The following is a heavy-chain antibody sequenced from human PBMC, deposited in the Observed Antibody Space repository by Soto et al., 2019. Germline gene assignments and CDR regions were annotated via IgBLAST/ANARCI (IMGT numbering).Heavy chain of an antibody. CDR2: IIPIFGTA. V-gene: IGHV1-69*13. CDR3: ARDFIFGAARPGYFDY. Sequence: SVKVSCKASGGTFSSYAISWVRQAPGQGLEWMGGIIPIFGTANYAQKFQGRVTITADESTSTAYMELSSLRSEDTAVYYCARDFIFGAARPGYFDYWGQGTLVTVSS. D-gene: IGHD6-6*01. J-gene: IGHJ4*02. CDR1: GGTFSSYA.